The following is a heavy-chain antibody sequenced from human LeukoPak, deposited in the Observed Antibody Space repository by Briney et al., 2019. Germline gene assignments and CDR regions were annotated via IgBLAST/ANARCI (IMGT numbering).Heavy chain of an antibody. CDR2: ISGNKGDT. CDR1: GYPFTSFG. Sequence: ASVKVSCKASGYPFTSFGISWVRQAPGQGLEWMGCISGNKGDTIYAQKVQGRVTMTTDRSTSTTHMELGSLRPDDTAVYYCARGSYGEVAFDIWGQGTMVTVSS. D-gene: IGHD4-17*01. CDR3: ARGSYGEVAFDI. V-gene: IGHV1-18*01. J-gene: IGHJ3*02.